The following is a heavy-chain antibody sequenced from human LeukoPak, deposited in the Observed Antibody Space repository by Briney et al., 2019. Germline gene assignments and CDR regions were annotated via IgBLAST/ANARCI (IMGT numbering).Heavy chain of an antibody. J-gene: IGHJ4*02. D-gene: IGHD3-22*01. V-gene: IGHV3-23*05. CDR2: INSNGFST. CDR3: VNPLLYYDGSRVNY. Sequence: GGSQRLSCAASGFSFSGYAMTWVRQAPGKGLEWVSAINSNGFSTYYADSVKGRFTISRDNSNNTMYLQMNSLRPEDTAMYHCVNPLLYYDGSRVNYWGQGTLVTVSS. CDR1: GFSFSGYA.